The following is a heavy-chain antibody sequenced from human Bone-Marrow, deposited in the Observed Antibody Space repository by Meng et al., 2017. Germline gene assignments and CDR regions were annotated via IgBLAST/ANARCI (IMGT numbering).Heavy chain of an antibody. V-gene: IGHV4-4*02. CDR2: IYHSEST. CDR1: SGLNSSSKW. Sequence: QGWGPGMVQPSGPLSRSCAVSSGLNSSSKWWNWVRQPPGKGLEWIVEIYHSESTNYNPSLKSRVTISIDQSKIQFSLKLSSVTAADTSVYYGARVRVEYWYFDLWGRGTLVTVSS. J-gene: IGHJ2*01. CDR3: ARVRVEYWYFDL.